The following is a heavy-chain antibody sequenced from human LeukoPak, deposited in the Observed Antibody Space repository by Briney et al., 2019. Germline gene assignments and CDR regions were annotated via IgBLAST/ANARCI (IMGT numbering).Heavy chain of an antibody. J-gene: IGHJ4*02. D-gene: IGHD4-17*01. CDR1: GDSVSRNSVA. V-gene: IGHV6-1*01. CDR2: TYYRSKWYN. CDR3: ARDHDYGDYGTYEDY. Sequence: SQTLSLTCAISGDSVSRNSVAWNWIKQSPSRGLEWLGRTYYRSKWYNDYAVSVKSRITINPDTSKNQFSLQLNSVTPEDTAVYYCARDHDYGDYGTYEDYWGQGTLVTVSS.